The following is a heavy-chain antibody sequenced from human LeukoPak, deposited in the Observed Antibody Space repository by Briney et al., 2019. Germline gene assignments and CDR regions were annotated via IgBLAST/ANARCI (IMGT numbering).Heavy chain of an antibody. CDR2: INHSGST. J-gene: IGHJ6*02. D-gene: IGHD2-2*01. CDR3: ARGVVVPAASLYYYYGMDV. V-gene: IGHV4-34*01. CDR1: GGSFSGYY. Sequence: SETLSLTCAVYGGSFSGYYWSWIRQPPGKGLEWIGEINHSGSTNYNPSLKSRVTISVDTSKNQFSLKLSSVTAADTAVYYCARGVVVPAASLYYYYGMDVWGQGTMVTVSS.